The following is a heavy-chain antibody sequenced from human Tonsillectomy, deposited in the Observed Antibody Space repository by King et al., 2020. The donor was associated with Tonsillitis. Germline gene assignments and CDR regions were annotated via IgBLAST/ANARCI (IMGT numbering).Heavy chain of an antibody. CDR1: GFKFDDFA. Sequence: VQLVESGGGLVQPGRSLRLSCEASGFKFDDFAMHWVRQAPGKGLEWVAGISWDSGRVEYADSVKGRFVMSRENAKKSLHLQMNSLRPGDTALYYCTKGARSVVPAASDYWGQGTLVTVSA. CDR2: ISWDSGRV. J-gene: IGHJ4*02. CDR3: TKGARSVVPAASDY. V-gene: IGHV3-9*01. D-gene: IGHD2-2*01.